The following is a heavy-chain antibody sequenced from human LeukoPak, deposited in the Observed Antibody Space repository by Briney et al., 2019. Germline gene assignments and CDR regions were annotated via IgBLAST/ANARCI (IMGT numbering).Heavy chain of an antibody. Sequence: GGSLRLSCAASGFDFSDYVMHWVRQAPGKGLEWVALISYDGRNKYYTDSVKGRFTISRDNSRNTLYLQMNSLRTEDAAVYYCAKLSHLAPSDYWGQGTLVTVSS. CDR2: ISYDGRNK. V-gene: IGHV3-30*18. CDR3: AKLSHLAPSDY. D-gene: IGHD2/OR15-2a*01. CDR1: GFDFSDYV. J-gene: IGHJ4*02.